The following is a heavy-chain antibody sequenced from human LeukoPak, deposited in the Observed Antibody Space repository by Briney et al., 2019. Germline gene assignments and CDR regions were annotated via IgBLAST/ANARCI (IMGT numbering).Heavy chain of an antibody. Sequence: GASVKVSCKASGYTFTGYYMHWVRQAPGQGLEWMGWINPNSGGTNYAQKFQGRVTMTRDTSISTAYMELSRLRSDDTAVYYCATLDYDYVWGSYPADYWGQGTLVTVSS. V-gene: IGHV1-2*02. CDR3: ATLDYDYVWGSYPADY. D-gene: IGHD3-16*02. CDR2: INPNSGGT. J-gene: IGHJ4*02. CDR1: GYTFTGYY.